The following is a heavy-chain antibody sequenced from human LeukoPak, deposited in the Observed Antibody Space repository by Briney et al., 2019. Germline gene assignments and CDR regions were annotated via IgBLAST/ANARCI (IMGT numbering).Heavy chain of an antibody. CDR1: GYTFTSYY. D-gene: IGHD3-10*01. V-gene: IGHV1-46*01. CDR3: ARGGESGDAFDI. Sequence: ASVKVSCKASGYTFTSYYMHWVRQAPGQGLEWMGIINPSGGSTSYAHKFQGRVTMTRDMSTSTVYMELSSLRSEDTAVYYCARGGESGDAFDIWGQGTMVTVSS. CDR2: INPSGGST. J-gene: IGHJ3*02.